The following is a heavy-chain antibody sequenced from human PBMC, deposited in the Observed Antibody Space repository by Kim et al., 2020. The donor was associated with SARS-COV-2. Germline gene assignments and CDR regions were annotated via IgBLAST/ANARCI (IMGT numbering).Heavy chain of an antibody. J-gene: IGHJ6*02. V-gene: IGHV1-18*01. CDR2: ISAYNGNT. CDR3: ARDRIGYCSSTSCYTPLYYYYYGMDV. D-gene: IGHD2-2*02. Sequence: ASVKVSCKASGYTFTSYGISWVRQAPGQGLEWMGWISAYNGNTNYAQKLQGRVTMTTDTSTSTAYMELRSLRSDDTAVYYCARDRIGYCSSTSCYTPLYYYYYGMDVWGQGTTVTVSS. CDR1: GYTFTSYG.